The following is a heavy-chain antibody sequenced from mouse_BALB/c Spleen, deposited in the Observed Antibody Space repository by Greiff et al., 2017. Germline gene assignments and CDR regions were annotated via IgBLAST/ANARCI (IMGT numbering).Heavy chain of an antibody. CDR3: SRSGGNGYFDY. D-gene: IGHD2-1*01. V-gene: IGHV1S81*02. J-gene: IGHJ2*01. Sequence: QVQLKESGAELVKPGASVKLSCKASGYTFTSYYMYWVKQRPGQGLEWIGEINPSNGGTNFNEKFKSKATLTVDKSSSTAYMQLSSLTSEDSAVYYCSRSGGNGYFDYWGQGTTLTVSA. CDR2: INPSNGGT. CDR1: GYTFTSYY.